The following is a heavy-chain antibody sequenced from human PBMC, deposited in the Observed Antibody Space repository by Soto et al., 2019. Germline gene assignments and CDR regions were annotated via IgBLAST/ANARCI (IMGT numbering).Heavy chain of an antibody. D-gene: IGHD5-18*01. CDR3: ARIPVDTSMIYWLDP. V-gene: IGHV4-61*08. CDR1: GGSVSSGDYY. J-gene: IGHJ5*02. Sequence: SATLSLTCTVSGGSVSSGDYYWSWIRQPPGKGLEWIGYIYYSGNTNYNPSLKSRVIISVDTSKNLFSLKLTSATAADTAVYYCARIPVDTSMIYWLDPWGQGTLVTVSS. CDR2: IYYSGNT.